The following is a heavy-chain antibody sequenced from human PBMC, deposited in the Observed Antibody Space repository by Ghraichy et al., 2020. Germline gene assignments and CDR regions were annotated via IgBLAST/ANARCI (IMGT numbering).Heavy chain of an antibody. J-gene: IGHJ3*02. CDR1: GFTFSSYS. D-gene: IGHD4-17*01. V-gene: IGHV3-21*01. Sequence: GGSLRLSCAASGFTFSSYSMNWVRQAPGKGLEWVSSISSSSSYIYYADSVKGRFTISRDNAKNSLYLQMNSLRAEDTAVYYCARDDYGDYHAFDIWGQGTMVTVSS. CDR3: ARDDYGDYHAFDI. CDR2: ISSSSSYI.